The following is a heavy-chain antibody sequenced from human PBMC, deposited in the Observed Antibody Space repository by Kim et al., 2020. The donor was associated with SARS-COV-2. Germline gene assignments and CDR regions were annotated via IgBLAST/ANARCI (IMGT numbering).Heavy chain of an antibody. CDR3: ARDGLSGYLVY. V-gene: IGHV4-31*03. Sequence: SETLSLTCTVSGGSISSGGYYWSWIRQHPGKGLEWIGYIYYSGSTYYNPSLKSRVTISVDTSKNQFSLKLSSVTAADTAVYYCARDGLSGYLVYWGQGTLVTVSS. J-gene: IGHJ4*02. D-gene: IGHD3-22*01. CDR2: IYYSGST. CDR1: GGSISSGGYY.